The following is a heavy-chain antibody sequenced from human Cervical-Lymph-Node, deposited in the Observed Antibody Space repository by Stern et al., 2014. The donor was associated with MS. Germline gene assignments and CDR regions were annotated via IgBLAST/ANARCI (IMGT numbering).Heavy chain of an antibody. V-gene: IGHV1-18*01. J-gene: IGHJ4*02. Sequence: QVQLVQSGGEVKKPGASVKVSCKASGYTFTSYSISWVRQAPGRGLEWMAWISTYNGNTKYAQKFQGRVTMTTDTSTSTAYMELRSLRSDDTAVYYCARDVGYPYYFDYWGQGALVTVSS. CDR3: ARDVGYPYYFDY. CDR1: GYTFTSYS. CDR2: ISTYNGNT. D-gene: IGHD3-22*01.